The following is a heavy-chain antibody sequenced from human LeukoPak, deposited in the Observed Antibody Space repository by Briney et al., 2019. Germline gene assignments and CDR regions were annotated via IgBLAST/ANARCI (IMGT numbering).Heavy chain of an antibody. Sequence: GAPVKVSCKASGYTFTGYYMHWVRQAPGQGLEWMGWINPNSGGTNYAQKFQGWVTMTRDTSISTAYMELSRLRSDDTAVYYCARAGGDHGSWFDPWGQGTLVTVSS. CDR3: ARAGGDHGSWFDP. CDR2: INPNSGGT. J-gene: IGHJ5*02. CDR1: GYTFTGYY. V-gene: IGHV1-2*04. D-gene: IGHD3-10*01.